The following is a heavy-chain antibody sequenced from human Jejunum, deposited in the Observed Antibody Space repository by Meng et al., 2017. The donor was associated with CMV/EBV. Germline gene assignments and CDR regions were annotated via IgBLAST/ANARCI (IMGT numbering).Heavy chain of an antibody. V-gene: IGHV3-7*01. Sequence: MSWGRQAPGRGLEGVANIKQDGSDKFYVGSVEGRFTVSRDNTKNTVYLQMNSLRVEDTAVYYCARATSPPYCGRPNCYLATEYFEHWGQGSLVTVSS. CDR2: IKQDGSDK. D-gene: IGHD2-21*01. J-gene: IGHJ1*01. CDR3: ARATSPPYCGRPNCYLATEYFEH.